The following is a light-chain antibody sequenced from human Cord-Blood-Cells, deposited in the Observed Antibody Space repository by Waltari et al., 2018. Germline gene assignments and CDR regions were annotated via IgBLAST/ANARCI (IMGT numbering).Light chain of an antibody. V-gene: IGKV3-15*01. CDR2: GAS. CDR1: QNVSSN. Sequence: EIVMTQSPATLSVSPGERATLSCRASQNVSSNLAWYQQKPGQAPRLLIYGASTRATGIPARFSGSGSGTEFTLTISSLQSEDFAVYYCQQYNNWPELTFGGGTKVEIK. CDR3: QQYNNWPELT. J-gene: IGKJ4*01.